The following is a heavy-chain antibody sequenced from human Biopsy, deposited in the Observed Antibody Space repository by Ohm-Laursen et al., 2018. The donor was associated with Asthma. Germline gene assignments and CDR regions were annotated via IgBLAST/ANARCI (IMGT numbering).Heavy chain of an antibody. D-gene: IGHD3-3*01. J-gene: IGHJ4*02. CDR2: IYYSGST. Sequence: GTLSLTWIVSGDAMSTSGSYWGWIRQPPGKGLEWIGSIYYSGSTYYNPSLKSRVTIFVDTSKNQFFLKLSSVTAADMAVYYCARRITIFGVVAYFDYWGQGTLVTVSS. V-gene: IGHV4-39*01. CDR3: ARRITIFGVVAYFDY. CDR1: GDAMSTSGSY.